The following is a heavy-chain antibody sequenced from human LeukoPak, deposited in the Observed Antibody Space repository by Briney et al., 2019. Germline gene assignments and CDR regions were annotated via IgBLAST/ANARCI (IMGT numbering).Heavy chain of an antibody. CDR1: GFTFSSYS. CDR2: ISSSSTI. Sequence: GGSLRLSCAASGFTFSSYSMNWVRQAPGKGLEWVSYISSSSTIYYADSVKGRFTISRDNAKNSLYLQMNSLRAEDTAVYYCAKADFGDYVGSWGQGTLVTVSS. V-gene: IGHV3-48*01. J-gene: IGHJ5*02. CDR3: AKADFGDYVGS. D-gene: IGHD4-17*01.